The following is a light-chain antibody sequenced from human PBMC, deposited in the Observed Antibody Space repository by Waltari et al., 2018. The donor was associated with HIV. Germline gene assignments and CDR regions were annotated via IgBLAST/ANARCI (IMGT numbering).Light chain of an antibody. Sequence: EIVLTQSPGTLSLSPGERATLSCRASQSVISSYLAWYQQKPGQAPRLLIYGASSRATGIPDRFIGSGSGTDFTLTISRLEPEDCAVYYCQQFGSSPQGSRVTFGQGTKLEIK. CDR1: QSVISSY. V-gene: IGKV3-20*01. CDR2: GAS. CDR3: QQFGSSPQGSRVT. J-gene: IGKJ2*01.